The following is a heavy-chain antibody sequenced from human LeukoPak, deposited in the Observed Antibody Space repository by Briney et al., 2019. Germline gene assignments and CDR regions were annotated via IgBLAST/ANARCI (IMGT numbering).Heavy chain of an antibody. CDR3: ARADYVWGSYRGYYFDH. D-gene: IGHD3-16*02. Sequence: ASVKVSCKASGGTFSSYAISWVRQAPGQGLEWMGGIIPIFGTANYAQKFQGRVTITADESTSTAYMELSSLRSEDTAVYYCARADYVWGSYRGYYFDHWGQGTLVTVSS. J-gene: IGHJ4*02. CDR1: GGTFSSYA. V-gene: IGHV1-69*01. CDR2: IIPIFGTA.